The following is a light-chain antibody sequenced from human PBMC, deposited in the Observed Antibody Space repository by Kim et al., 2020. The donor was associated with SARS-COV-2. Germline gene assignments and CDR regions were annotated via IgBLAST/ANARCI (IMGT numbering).Light chain of an antibody. J-gene: IGKJ4*01. CDR1: QSVSSN. V-gene: IGKV3-15*01. CDR2: GAS. Sequence: EIVVTQSPAILSVSPGERATLSCRASQSVSSNLAWYQQKPGQAPRLLIYGASTRATGIPVRFSGSGSGTEFTLTISSLQSEDFAVYYCQQYNNWPPLTFGGGTKVDIK. CDR3: QQYNNWPPLT.